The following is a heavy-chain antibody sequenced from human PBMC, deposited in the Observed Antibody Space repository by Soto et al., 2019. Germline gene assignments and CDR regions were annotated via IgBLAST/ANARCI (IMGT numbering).Heavy chain of an antibody. CDR2: ISGRGTNT. V-gene: IGHV3-23*01. J-gene: IGHJ4*02. Sequence: GGSLRLSCAASGSISTTTPLSWVRQAPGKGLEWVSTISGRGTNTYYADSVKGRFIISRDNLKNTVNLQMNGLGVEDTVIYYCATSFRYFDNWGQGTRVTVSS. CDR1: GSISTTTP. CDR3: ATSFRYFDN.